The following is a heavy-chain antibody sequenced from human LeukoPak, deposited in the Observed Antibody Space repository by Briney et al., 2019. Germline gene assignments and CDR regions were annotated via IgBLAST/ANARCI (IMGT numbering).Heavy chain of an antibody. V-gene: IGHV3-30*04. CDR1: GFTFSTFV. Sequence: PGGSLRLSCAASGFTFSTFVMHWVRQAPGKGLEWVALISYDGSNKYYADSVKGRFTISRDNSKNTLYLQMNSLRAEDTAVFYCARSPTIFGSFDPWGQGTLVTVSS. CDR2: ISYDGSNK. CDR3: ARSPTIFGSFDP. D-gene: IGHD3-3*01. J-gene: IGHJ5*02.